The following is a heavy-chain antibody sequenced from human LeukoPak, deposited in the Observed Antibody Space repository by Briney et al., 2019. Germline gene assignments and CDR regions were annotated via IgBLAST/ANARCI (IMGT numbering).Heavy chain of an antibody. D-gene: IGHD3-22*01. CDR1: GFTFSSYA. V-gene: IGHV3-30-3*01. CDR3: AKDRGSSGYYSTFDY. CDR2: ISYDGSNK. J-gene: IGHJ4*02. Sequence: GRSLRLSCAASGFTFSSYAMHWVRQAPGKGLEWVAVISYDGSNKYYADSVKGRFTVSRDNSKNTLYLQMNSLRAEDTAVYYCAKDRGSSGYYSTFDYWGQGTLVTVSS.